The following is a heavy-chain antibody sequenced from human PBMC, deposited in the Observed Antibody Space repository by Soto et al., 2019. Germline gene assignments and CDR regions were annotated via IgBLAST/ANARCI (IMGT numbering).Heavy chain of an antibody. D-gene: IGHD4-17*01. V-gene: IGHV3-48*01. CDR2: ISSSSSTI. Sequence: EVQLVESGGGLVQPGGSLRLSCAASGFTFSSYSMNWVRQAPGKGLVWVSYISSSSSTIYYADSVNGRFTITRDNAKNSLYLQMNSLRAEDTAVYCCARGLNYGLFDYWGQGTLVTVSS. J-gene: IGHJ4*02. CDR3: ARGLNYGLFDY. CDR1: GFTFSSYS.